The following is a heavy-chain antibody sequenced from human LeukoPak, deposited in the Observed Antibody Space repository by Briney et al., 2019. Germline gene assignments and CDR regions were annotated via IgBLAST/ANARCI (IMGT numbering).Heavy chain of an antibody. CDR2: VTSRSAT. D-gene: IGHD6-19*01. J-gene: IGHJ4*02. CDR1: GFTFTNAR. V-gene: IGHV3-23*01. Sequence: GGSLRLSCVDSGFTFTNARMSWVRQAPGKGLEWVSTVTSRSATHYTDSVKGRFITSRDSSKNTLFLQMNSLRAEDTALYYCTTTRPYGTTWAGAFEDWGQGTPVTVSS. CDR3: TTTRPYGTTWAGAFED.